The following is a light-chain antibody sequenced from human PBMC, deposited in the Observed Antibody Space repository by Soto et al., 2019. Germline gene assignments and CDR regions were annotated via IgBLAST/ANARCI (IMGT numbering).Light chain of an antibody. CDR1: QSIGKW. J-gene: IGKJ1*01. CDR2: DAT. V-gene: IGKV1-5*01. Sequence: DIQMTQSPSTLSASVGDRVTLNCRASQSIGKWLAWYQQKPGEAPKVLIWDATTLQRGVPSRLSGSGSGTEFTLTISSLQPEDFATYYCQQYNGYSTWTFGQGTKVDIK. CDR3: QQYNGYSTWT.